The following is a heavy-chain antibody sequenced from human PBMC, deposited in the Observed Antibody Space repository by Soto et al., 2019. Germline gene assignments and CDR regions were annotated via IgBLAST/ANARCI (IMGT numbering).Heavy chain of an antibody. D-gene: IGHD3-16*02. Sequence: VQLVQSGAEVKKPGSSVKVSCKASGGTFSSYAISWVRQAPGQGLEWMGGIIPIFGTANYAQKFQGRVTITADESTSTAYMELSSLRSEDTAVYYCATPNKYDYVWGSYRHFDYWGQGTLVTVSS. CDR1: GGTFSSYA. CDR2: IIPIFGTA. J-gene: IGHJ4*02. V-gene: IGHV1-69*01. CDR3: ATPNKYDYVWGSYRHFDY.